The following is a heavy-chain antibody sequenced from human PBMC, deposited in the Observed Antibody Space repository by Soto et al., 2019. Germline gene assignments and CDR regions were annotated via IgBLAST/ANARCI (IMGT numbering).Heavy chain of an antibody. Sequence: SETLSLTCVVSGDSFRNNYWSWIRQSPGVGLEWIGEINPSGRTEYNPSLRGRVTLSVDTSKNQFSLTLSTMTAADTAVYYCARTRNRWFDSWGQGTLVTVSS. D-gene: IGHD1-1*01. V-gene: IGHV4-34*01. CDR1: GDSFRNNY. CDR3: ARTRNRWFDS. CDR2: INPSGRT. J-gene: IGHJ5*01.